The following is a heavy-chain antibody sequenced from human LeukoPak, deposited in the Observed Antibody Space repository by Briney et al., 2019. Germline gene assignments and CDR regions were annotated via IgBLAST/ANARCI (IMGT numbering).Heavy chain of an antibody. D-gene: IGHD4-17*01. J-gene: IGHJ6*02. CDR2: ISSSGSTI. CDR3: AKVQFDGEESYYYYGMDV. CDR1: GFIFSDYY. Sequence: GGSLRLSCAASGFIFSDYYMSWIRQAPGKGLEWVSYISSSGSTIYYADSVKGRFTISRDNSKNTLYLQMNSLRAEDTAVYYCAKVQFDGEESYYYYGMDVWGQGTTVTVSS. V-gene: IGHV3-11*04.